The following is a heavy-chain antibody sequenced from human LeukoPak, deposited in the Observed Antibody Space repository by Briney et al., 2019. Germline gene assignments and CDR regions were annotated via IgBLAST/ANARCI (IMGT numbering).Heavy chain of an antibody. CDR2: KYYSGSA. V-gene: IGHV4-31*03. CDR1: GVSVSDGRYY. D-gene: IGHD2-2*01. Sequence: SQTLSLTCNVSGVSVSDGRYYWTWIRQHPGKGLEWIDYKYYSGSAKYNPSLKSRLTISIDTSKNQFSLQLSSVTAADTATYYCATPYCSSISCLDVFNMWGQGTRVTVSS. J-gene: IGHJ3*02. CDR3: ATPYCSSISCLDVFNM.